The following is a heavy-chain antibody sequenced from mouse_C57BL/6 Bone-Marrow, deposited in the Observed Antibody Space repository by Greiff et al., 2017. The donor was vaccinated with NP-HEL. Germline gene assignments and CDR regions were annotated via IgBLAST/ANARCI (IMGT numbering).Heavy chain of an antibody. Sequence: QVQLQQSGAELVRPGTSVKMSCKASGYTFTNYWIGWAKQRPGHGLEWIGDIYTGGGYTNYNEKFKGKATLTADKSSSTAYMQFSSLTSEDSAIYYCARLDGSSFYAMDYWGQGTSVTVSS. J-gene: IGHJ4*01. CDR1: GYTFTNYW. V-gene: IGHV1-63*01. CDR2: IYTGGGYT. CDR3: ARLDGSSFYAMDY. D-gene: IGHD1-1*01.